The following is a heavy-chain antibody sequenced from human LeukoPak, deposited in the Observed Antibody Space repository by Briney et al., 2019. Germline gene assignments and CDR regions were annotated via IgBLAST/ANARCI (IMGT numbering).Heavy chain of an antibody. V-gene: IGHV3-66*01. J-gene: IGHJ4*02. Sequence: GGSLRLSCAASGFTVSNYYMSWVRQAPGKGLEWVSVIYSGGDTYYADSVKGRFTISRDNSKDTLYLQMNNLRAEDTAVYYCATSPVTGMIYFDYWGQGTLVTVSS. D-gene: IGHD6-19*01. CDR2: IYSGGDT. CDR1: GFTVSNYY. CDR3: ATSPVTGMIYFDY.